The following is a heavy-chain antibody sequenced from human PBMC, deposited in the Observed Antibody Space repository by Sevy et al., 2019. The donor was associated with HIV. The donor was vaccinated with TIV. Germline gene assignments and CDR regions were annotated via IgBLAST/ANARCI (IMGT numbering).Heavy chain of an antibody. D-gene: IGHD3-9*01. CDR3: ARGDYDILTGQNDY. Sequence: GGSLRLSCAASGFTFSSYSMNWVRQAPGKGLEWVSYISSSSTIYYADSVKGRFTISRDNAKNSLYLQMNSLRAEDTAVYYCARGDYDILTGQNDYWGQGTLVTVSS. CDR1: GFTFSSYS. V-gene: IGHV3-48*01. J-gene: IGHJ4*02. CDR2: ISSSSTI.